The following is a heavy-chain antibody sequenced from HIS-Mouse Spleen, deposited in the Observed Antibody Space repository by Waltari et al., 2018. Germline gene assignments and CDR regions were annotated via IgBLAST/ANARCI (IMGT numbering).Heavy chain of an antibody. Sequence: QVQLVQSGAEVKKPGASVKVSCKASGYTFTGYYMHWVRQAPGQGLEWMGWINPNSGGTNYAQKFQGRVTMTRDTSISTAYMELSRLRSDDTAVYYCARVLDWYGSGSYYPHWGQGTLVTVSS. J-gene: IGHJ4*02. V-gene: IGHV1-2*02. CDR2: INPNSGGT. D-gene: IGHD3-10*01. CDR3: ARVLDWYGSGSYYPH. CDR1: GYTFTGYY.